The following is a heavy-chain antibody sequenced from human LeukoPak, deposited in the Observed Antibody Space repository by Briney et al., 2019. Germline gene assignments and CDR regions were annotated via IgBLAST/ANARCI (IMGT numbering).Heavy chain of an antibody. V-gene: IGHV4-59*01. CDR3: ARRDAVRGGFDAFDM. Sequence: SETLSLTCTVSGGSISSYYWSLIRQPPGKGLEWIGYIYYSGSTNYNPSLKSRVTISVDTSKNQFSLKLSSVTAADTAVYYCARRDAVRGGFDAFDMWGQGTMVTVSS. CDR2: IYYSGST. D-gene: IGHD3-10*01. J-gene: IGHJ3*02. CDR1: GGSISSYY.